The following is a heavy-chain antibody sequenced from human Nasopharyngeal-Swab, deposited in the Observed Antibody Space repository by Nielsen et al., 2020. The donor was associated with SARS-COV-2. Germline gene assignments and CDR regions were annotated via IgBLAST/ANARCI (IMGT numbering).Heavy chain of an antibody. V-gene: IGHV1-8*01. J-gene: IGHJ5*02. CDR3: ARGGSIAFDP. Sequence: ASVKVSCKASGYTFTNYDIHWVRQATGQGLEWMGWMNANSGNIGYAQKFQGRVTMTRNTSISTAYMELSSLRSEDTAVYYCARGGSIAFDPWGQGTLVTVSS. CDR1: GYTFTNYD. D-gene: IGHD6-6*01. CDR2: MNANSGNI.